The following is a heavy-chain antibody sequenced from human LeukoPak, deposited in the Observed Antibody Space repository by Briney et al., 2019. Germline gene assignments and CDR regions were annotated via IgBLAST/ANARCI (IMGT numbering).Heavy chain of an antibody. CDR2: IRFDGGNK. Sequence: GGSLRLSCAASGFTFSRYGMHWVRQAPGKGLEWVAFIRFDGGNKYYADSLKGRYTISRDNSKNTLSLQMNSLKTEDTAVYYCARELRGYNRLRTYYYYMDVWGKGTTVTVSS. CDR3: ARELRGYNRLRTYYYYMDV. D-gene: IGHD5-24*01. V-gene: IGHV3-30*02. CDR1: GFTFSRYG. J-gene: IGHJ6*03.